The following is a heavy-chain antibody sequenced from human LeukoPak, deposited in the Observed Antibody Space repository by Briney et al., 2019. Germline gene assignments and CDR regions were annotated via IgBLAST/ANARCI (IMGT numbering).Heavy chain of an antibody. CDR3: ASFETVAAYPFDY. V-gene: IGHV3-21*01. CDR2: ISGNSIYI. J-gene: IGHJ4*02. CDR1: GFTFTSYS. Sequence: GGSLRLSCAAAGFTFTSYSMNWVRQAPGKGLEWVSSISGNSIYIYYADSVTGRFTISRDNAKNSLYLQMSSLRVADTAVYYCASFETVAAYPFDYWGQGTLVTVSS. D-gene: IGHD6-19*01.